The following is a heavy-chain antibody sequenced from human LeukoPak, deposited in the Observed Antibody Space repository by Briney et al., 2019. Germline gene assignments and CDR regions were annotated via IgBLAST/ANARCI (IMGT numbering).Heavy chain of an antibody. Sequence: GGSLRLSCAASGFTVSSKYMSWVRQAPGKGLEWVSVIYSGGSTYYADSVKGRFTISRDNSKNTLYLQMNSLRAEDTAVYYCARDYTSGYDFDYWGQGTLVTVSS. J-gene: IGHJ4*02. CDR3: ARDYTSGYDFDY. CDR1: GFTVSSKY. CDR2: IYSGGST. V-gene: IGHV3-53*01. D-gene: IGHD5-12*01.